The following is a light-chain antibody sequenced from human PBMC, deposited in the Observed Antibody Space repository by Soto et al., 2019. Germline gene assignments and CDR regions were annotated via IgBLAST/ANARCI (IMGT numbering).Light chain of an antibody. Sequence: EIGMTQSPDTMSVSPWERATLSCRASQSVSSHLAWYQQKPGQSPRLLIYGASTRATDIPARFSGSGSGTEFTLTISSLQSEDFAVYFCQQYNNRPRTFGQGTKVDIK. CDR3: QQYNNRPRT. V-gene: IGKV3-15*01. CDR2: GAS. CDR1: QSVSSH. J-gene: IGKJ1*01.